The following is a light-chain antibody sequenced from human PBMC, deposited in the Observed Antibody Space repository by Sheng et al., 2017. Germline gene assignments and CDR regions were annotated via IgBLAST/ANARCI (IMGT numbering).Light chain of an antibody. CDR1: QGFSNNH. CDR3: QQYGSSPET. Sequence: DIVLTQSPGTLSLSPGERATISCRASQGFSNNHLAWYQQRPGQAPRLLIYGASNRITASQTDSVPVGQGQTSLSPSTDLEPEDFGVYXCQQYGSSPETFGQGTKVEMK. J-gene: IGKJ1*01. V-gene: IGKV3-20*01. CDR2: GAS.